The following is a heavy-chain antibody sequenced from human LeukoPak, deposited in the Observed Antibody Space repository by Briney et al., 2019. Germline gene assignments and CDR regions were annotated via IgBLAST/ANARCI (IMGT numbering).Heavy chain of an antibody. V-gene: IGHV1-18*04. CDR1: GYTFTSFG. CDR2: IGAYNGDT. CDR3: TRDHCSGDNCPSFDY. J-gene: IGHJ4*02. Sequence: GASVNVTCKPSGYTFTSFGISRVRKAPGQGLEWLGWIGAYNGDTNYAQKFQGRVTMTTDTSTSTAYMDLRSLRSEVTAVYYCTRDHCSGDNCPSFDYWGQGTLVTVSS. D-gene: IGHD2-15*01.